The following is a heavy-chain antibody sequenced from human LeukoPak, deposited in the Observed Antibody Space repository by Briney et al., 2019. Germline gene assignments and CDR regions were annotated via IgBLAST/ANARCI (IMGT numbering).Heavy chain of an antibody. V-gene: IGHV3-74*01. CDR2: INSDGRNT. J-gene: IGHJ4*02. D-gene: IGHD3-3*01. Sequence: GGSLRLSCAPSGLTFSTSWMHWVRQVPGKGLVWVSRINSDGRNTDYADSVKGRFTISKDNTKNTLYLQMNSLRVEDTAMYYCAHTVWSGNYFDYWGQGTLVTVSS. CDR1: GLTFSTSW. CDR3: AHTVWSGNYFDY.